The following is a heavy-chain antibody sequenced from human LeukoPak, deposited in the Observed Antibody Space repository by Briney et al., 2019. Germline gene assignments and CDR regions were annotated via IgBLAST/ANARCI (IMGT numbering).Heavy chain of an antibody. V-gene: IGHV3-74*01. CDR3: ARDTTGDTGGVFDS. J-gene: IGHJ4*02. D-gene: IGHD1-1*01. CDR1: GFHLNDYW. CDR2: INSDGRSI. Sequence: GGSLRLSCAACGFHLNDYWMHWLRQGPGKALVWVSRINSDGRSIDYADSGKGRFTISRDNARNSLYLQMNSLRAEDTAVYYCARDTTGDTGGVFDSWGQGTLVTVSS.